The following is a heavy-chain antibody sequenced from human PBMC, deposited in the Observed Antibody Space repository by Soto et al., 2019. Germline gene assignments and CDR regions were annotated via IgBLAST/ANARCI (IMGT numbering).Heavy chain of an antibody. CDR1: GGSFSGYY. D-gene: IGHD3-3*01. CDR3: ARLPRYDFWS. J-gene: IGHJ1*01. V-gene: IGHV4-34*01. Sequence: SETLSLTCAVYGGSFSGYYWSWIRQPPGKGLEWIGHISHSGSTSYNPSLNSRVTVSVDTSKNQFSLKLSSVTAADTAVYYCARLPRYDFWSWGPGTLVTVSS. CDR2: ISHSGST.